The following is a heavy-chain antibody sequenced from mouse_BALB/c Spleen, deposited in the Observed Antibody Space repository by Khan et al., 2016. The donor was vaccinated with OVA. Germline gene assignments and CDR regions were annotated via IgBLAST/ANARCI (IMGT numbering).Heavy chain of an antibody. CDR2: IWSDGST. CDR3: ARWFDGYSSLYAMDY. Sequence: VELVESGPGLVAPSQSLSITCTVSGFSLTSYGIHWVRKPPGKGLEWLVVIWSDGSTNYNSVLKSRLSISKDNSKSQVFLKMNSLHTDDTAIYYCARWFDGYSSLYAMDYWGQGTSVTVSS. V-gene: IGHV2-6*02. CDR1: GFSLTSYG. J-gene: IGHJ4*01. D-gene: IGHD2-3*01.